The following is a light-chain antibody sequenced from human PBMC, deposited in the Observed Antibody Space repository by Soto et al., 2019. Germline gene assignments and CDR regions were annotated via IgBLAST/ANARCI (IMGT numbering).Light chain of an antibody. CDR1: SSDVGAYNY. CDR2: DVT. V-gene: IGLV2-8*01. CDR3: ISYAGSSIWV. Sequence: QSALTQPPSASGSPGQSVTISCTGTSSDVGAYNYVSWYQQHPGKAPKLMIYDVTKRPSGVPDRFSGSKSGNTASLTVSGLQAEDEADYYCISYAGSSIWVFGGGNQLTVL. J-gene: IGLJ3*02.